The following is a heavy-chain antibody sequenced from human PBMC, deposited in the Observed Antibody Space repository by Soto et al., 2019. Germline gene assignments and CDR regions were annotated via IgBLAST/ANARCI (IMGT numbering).Heavy chain of an antibody. Sequence: QVQLVESGGGVVQPGRSLRLSCAASGFTFSSYGMHWVRQAPGKGLEWVAVIWYDGSNKYYADSVKGRFTISRDNSKNTLYLHMNILRAEDTAVYYCAREQWLRLGSWFDPWGQGTLVTVSS. J-gene: IGHJ5*02. CDR3: AREQWLRLGSWFDP. CDR1: GFTFSSYG. V-gene: IGHV3-33*01. CDR2: IWYDGSNK. D-gene: IGHD5-12*01.